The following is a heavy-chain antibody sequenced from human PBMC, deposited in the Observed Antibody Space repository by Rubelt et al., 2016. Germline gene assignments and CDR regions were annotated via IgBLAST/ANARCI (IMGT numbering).Heavy chain of an antibody. Sequence: QVTLRESGPALVKPTQTLTLTCTFSGFSLSTSGMCVSWIRQPPGKALEWLASIDWDDDKYYSTSLKTRLTISKDTSKNQVVLTMTNIDPVDTATYYCARILLPDYYDGSGGMDVWGQGTTVTVSS. CDR2: IDWDDDK. CDR1: GFSLSTSGMC. D-gene: IGHD3-22*01. V-gene: IGHV2-70*15. J-gene: IGHJ6*02. CDR3: ARILLPDYYDGSGGMDV.